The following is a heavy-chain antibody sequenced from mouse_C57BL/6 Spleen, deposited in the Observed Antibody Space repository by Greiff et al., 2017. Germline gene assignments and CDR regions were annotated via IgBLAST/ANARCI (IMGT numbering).Heavy chain of an antibody. D-gene: IGHD1-1*01. CDR1: GYTFTSYW. CDR2: IDPSDSYT. V-gene: IGHV1-50*01. Sequence: QVQLQQPGAELVKPGASVKLSCKASGYTFTSYWMQWVKQRPGQGLEWIGEIDPSDSYTNYNQKFKGKATLTVDTSSSTAYMQLSSLTSEDSAVYYCARRIITTVVGYYYAMDYWGQGTSVTVSS. CDR3: ARRIITTVVGYYYAMDY. J-gene: IGHJ4*01.